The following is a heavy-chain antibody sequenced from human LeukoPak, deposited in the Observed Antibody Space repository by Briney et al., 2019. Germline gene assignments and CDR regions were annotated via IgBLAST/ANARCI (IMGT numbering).Heavy chain of an antibody. CDR1: SGSISSSSNY. CDR3: ARGYTNGVNREVWLDP. D-gene: IGHD2-8*01. Sequence: SETLSLTCTVSSGSISSSSNYWGWIRQRPGEGLEWIGNIYSSGSTHYRPSLKRRVTISADRSNNQVSLKLSSVTAADTVVYYCARGYTNGVNREVWLDPWGQGTLVTVSS. V-gene: IGHV4-39*07. CDR2: IYSSGST. J-gene: IGHJ5*02.